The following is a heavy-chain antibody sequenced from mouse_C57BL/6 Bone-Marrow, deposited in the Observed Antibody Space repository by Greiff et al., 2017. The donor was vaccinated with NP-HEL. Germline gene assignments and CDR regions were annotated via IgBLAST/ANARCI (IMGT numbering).Heavy chain of an antibody. CDR1: GFSLTSYG. CDR2: IWSDGST. Sequence: VKLMESGPGLVAPSQSLSITCTVSGFSLTSYGVHWVRQPPGKGLEWLVVIWSDGSTTYNSALKSRLSISKDNSKSQVFLKMNSLQTDDTAMYYCARQGTAQATAAMDYWGQGTSVTVSS. CDR3: ARQGTAQATAAMDY. V-gene: IGHV2-6-1*01. J-gene: IGHJ4*01. D-gene: IGHD3-2*02.